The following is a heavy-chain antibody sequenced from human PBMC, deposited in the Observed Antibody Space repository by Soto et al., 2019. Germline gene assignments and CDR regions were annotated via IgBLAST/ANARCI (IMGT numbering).Heavy chain of an antibody. CDR2: TYYRSKWYN. CDR3: ARAGPDYYYYGLDV. V-gene: IGHV6-1*01. CDR1: GDSVSTNSAA. D-gene: IGHD3-10*01. J-gene: IGHJ6*02. Sequence: PSQTLSLTCAVSGDSVSTNSAAWNWIRQSPSRGLEWLGRTYYRSKWYNDYAVSVKSRININADTSKNQISLQLNSATPEDTAVYYCARAGPDYYYYGLDVWGQGTTVTVSS.